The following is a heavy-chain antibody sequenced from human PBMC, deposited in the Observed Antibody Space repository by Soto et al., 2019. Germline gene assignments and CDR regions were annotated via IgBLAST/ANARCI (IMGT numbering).Heavy chain of an antibody. CDR2: MNPNSGNT. CDR1: GYTFTSYD. V-gene: IGHV1-8*01. Sequence: ASVKVSCKASGYTFTSYDINWVRQATGQGLEWMGWMNPNSGNTGYAQKFQGRVTMTRNTSISTAYMELSSLRSEDTAVYYCARCTIPQSSGGSCYPGYWGQGTLVTVSS. J-gene: IGHJ4*02. CDR3: ARCTIPQSSGGSCYPGY. D-gene: IGHD2-15*01.